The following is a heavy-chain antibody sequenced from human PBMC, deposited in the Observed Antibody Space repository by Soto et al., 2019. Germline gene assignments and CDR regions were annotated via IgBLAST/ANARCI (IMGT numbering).Heavy chain of an antibody. D-gene: IGHD3-22*01. CDR1: GFTFSSYG. Sequence: GGSLRLSCAASGFTFSSYGMHWVRQAPGKGLEWVAVISYDGSNKYYADSVKGRFTISRDNSKNTLYLQMNSLRAEDTAVYYCAKDREEDYYDSSGPLDPWGQGTLVTVSS. V-gene: IGHV3-30*18. CDR2: ISYDGSNK. CDR3: AKDREEDYYDSSGPLDP. J-gene: IGHJ5*02.